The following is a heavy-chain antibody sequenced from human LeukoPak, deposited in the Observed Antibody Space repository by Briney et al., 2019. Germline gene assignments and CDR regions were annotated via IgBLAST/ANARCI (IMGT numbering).Heavy chain of an antibody. CDR1: GFTFSGYS. V-gene: IGHV3-48*01. Sequence: GGSLRLSCAASGFTFSGYSMNWVRQAPGKGLEWVSYISSSSSTIYYADSVKGRFTISRDNAKNSLYLQMNSLRAEDTAVYYCARFIVVRNFDYWGQGTLVTVSS. J-gene: IGHJ4*02. CDR3: ARFIVVRNFDY. D-gene: IGHD2-2*01. CDR2: ISSSSSTI.